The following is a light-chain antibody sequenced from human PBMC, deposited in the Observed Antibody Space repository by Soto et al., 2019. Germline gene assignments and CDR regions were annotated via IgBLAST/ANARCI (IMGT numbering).Light chain of an antibody. J-gene: IGKJ1*01. Sequence: DIQMTQSPSTLSASVRDRFTITCRSSQSINNWLAWYQQKPGKAPNLLISDSSDLQSGVPSRFSGSGSGTEFTLTISSLQPEDFGIYYCQQYENYWTFGQGTKVDIK. V-gene: IGKV1-5*01. CDR3: QQYENYWT. CDR1: QSINNW. CDR2: DSS.